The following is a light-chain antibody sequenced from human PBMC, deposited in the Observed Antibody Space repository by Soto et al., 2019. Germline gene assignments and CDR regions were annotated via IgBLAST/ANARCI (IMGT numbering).Light chain of an antibody. Sequence: DIQMTQSPSSVSASIGDRVTITCRASQDIGRRLAWFQQKPGKAPKYLIQAASSLQGGVPSTFSGSGSGTDFTLTINTLHPEDFATYYCLQVYSFPRTFCQGTKVDI. CDR2: AAS. V-gene: IGKV1-12*01. J-gene: IGKJ1*01. CDR3: LQVYSFPRT. CDR1: QDIGRR.